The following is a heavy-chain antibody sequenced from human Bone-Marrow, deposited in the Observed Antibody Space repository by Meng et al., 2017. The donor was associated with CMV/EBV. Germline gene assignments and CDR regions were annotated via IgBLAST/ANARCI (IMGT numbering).Heavy chain of an antibody. CDR3: ARGFKKYQLPRPSRVDP. CDR2: MNPNSGNT. CDR1: GYTFTSYD. J-gene: IGHJ5*02. Sequence: ASVKVSCKASGYTFTSYDINWVRQATGQGLEWMGWMNPNSGNTGYAQKFQGRVTMTRNTSISTAYMELSSLRSEDTAVYYCARGFKKYQLPRPSRVDPWGQGPLVTVSS. V-gene: IGHV1-8*01. D-gene: IGHD2-2*01.